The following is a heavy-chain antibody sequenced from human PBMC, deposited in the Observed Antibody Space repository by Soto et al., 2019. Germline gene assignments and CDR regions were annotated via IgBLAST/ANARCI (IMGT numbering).Heavy chain of an antibody. CDR1: GFTFTSSA. V-gene: IGHV1-58*02. CDR3: ATTVVVVDATLSYYYYGMDA. D-gene: IGHD2-15*01. CDR2: IVVGSGNT. Sequence: QMQLVQSGPEVKKPGTSVKVSCKASGFTFTSSAMQWVRQARGQRLEWIGWIVVGSGNTNYAQKAQERVTITSDMSTSTANMELSSLRYEDTAVYYCATTVVVVDATLSYYYYGMDAWGQGTTVTVSS. J-gene: IGHJ6*02.